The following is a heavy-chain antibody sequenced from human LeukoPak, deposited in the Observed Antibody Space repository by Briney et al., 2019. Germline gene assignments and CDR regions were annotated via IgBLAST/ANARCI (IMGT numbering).Heavy chain of an antibody. CDR1: GFTFSSYG. V-gene: IGHV3-33*01. CDR2: IWYDGSNK. J-gene: IGHJ6*02. Sequence: GRSLRLSCAASGFTFSSYGMHWVRQAPGKGLEWVAVIWYDGSNKYYADSVKGRLTISRDNSKNTLYLQMNSLRAEDTAVYYCARDQAYYYYGMDVWGQGTTVTVSS. CDR3: ARDQAYYYYGMDV.